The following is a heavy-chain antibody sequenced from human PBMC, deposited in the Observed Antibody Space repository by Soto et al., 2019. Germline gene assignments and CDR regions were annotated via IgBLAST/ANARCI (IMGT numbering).Heavy chain of an antibody. CDR2: ISYDGSNR. J-gene: IGHJ4*02. D-gene: IGHD3-22*01. CDR1: GFTFSADA. V-gene: IGHV3-30*18. CDR3: AKDGGGGHYVDVSGYYEPYYFDS. Sequence: QVQLVESGGGVVQPGRSLRLSCVASGFTFSADAIHWVRQAPGKGLEWVAVISYDGSNRHYSDSVKGRFTISRDNSKSTVYVQMNSLRPADTAVYYCAKDGGGGHYVDVSGYYEPYYFDSWGQGNLVTVSS.